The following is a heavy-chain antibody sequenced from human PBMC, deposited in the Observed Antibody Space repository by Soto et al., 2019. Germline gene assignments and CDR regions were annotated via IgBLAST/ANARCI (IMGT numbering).Heavy chain of an antibody. CDR1: GYTFSGYS. CDR2: ISGYNGNT. D-gene: IGHD3-3*01. Sequence: QVVLEQSGGEVKKPGASVKVSCKASGYTFSGYSITWVRQAPGQGLEWMGRISGYNGNTNYARTLRERLTLTTDTSTSTAYMDLRSITSDDTAVYYCARDVFCGCAPACPDMDVWGQGTTVTVSS. J-gene: IGHJ6*02. CDR3: ARDVFCGCAPACPDMDV. V-gene: IGHV1-18*04.